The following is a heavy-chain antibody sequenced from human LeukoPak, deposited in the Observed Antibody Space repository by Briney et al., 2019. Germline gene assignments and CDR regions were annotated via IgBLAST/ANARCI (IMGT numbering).Heavy chain of an antibody. CDR1: GGSISSYY. V-gene: IGHV4-59*08. D-gene: IGHD5-18*01. CDR2: IYYSGST. J-gene: IGHJ2*01. CDR3: ARVDTAMVIEFSRGYWYFDL. Sequence: PSETLSLTCTVSGGSISSYYWSWIRQPPGKGLEWIGYIYYSGSTNYNPSLKSRVTISVDTSKNQFSLKLSSVTAADTAMYYCARVDTAMVIEFSRGYWYFDLWGRGTLVTVSS.